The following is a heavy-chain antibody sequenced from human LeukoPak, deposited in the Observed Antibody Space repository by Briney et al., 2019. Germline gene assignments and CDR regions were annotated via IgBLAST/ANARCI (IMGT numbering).Heavy chain of an antibody. CDR3: ASHIVVVPAARESWFDP. D-gene: IGHD2-2*01. CDR2: IYYTGST. CDR1: GGSISTYY. V-gene: IGHV4-59*08. Sequence: SETLSLTCTVSGGSISTYYWSWIRQPPGKGLEWIGNIYYTGSTIYNPSLESRVTMSVDTSKNQFSLKVNSVTAADTAVYYCASHIVVVPAARESWFDPWGQGTLVTVSS. J-gene: IGHJ5*02.